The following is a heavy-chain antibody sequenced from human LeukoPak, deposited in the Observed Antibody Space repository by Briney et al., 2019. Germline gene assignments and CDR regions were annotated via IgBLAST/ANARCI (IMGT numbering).Heavy chain of an antibody. V-gene: IGHV3-48*02. Sequence: GGSLRLSCAASGFTFSSYSMNWVRQAPGKGLEWVSYIRSSGATIYYADSVRGRFTISRDNAKNSVYLQMNSLRDEDTAVYYCVRDPDALDYWGQGTLVTVSS. CDR2: IRSSGATI. CDR1: GFTFSSYS. J-gene: IGHJ4*02. CDR3: VRDPDALDY.